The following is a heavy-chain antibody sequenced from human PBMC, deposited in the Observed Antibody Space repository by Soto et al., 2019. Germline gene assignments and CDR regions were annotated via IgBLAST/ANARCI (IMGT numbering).Heavy chain of an antibody. D-gene: IGHD5-12*01. J-gene: IGHJ4*02. V-gene: IGHV3-23*01. Sequence: LRLSCAASGFTFSSYAMTWVRQAPGKGLEWVSGISASGGSTYYADSVKGRFTISRDNSKNTLYLQMNSLRAEDTAVYYCAKQRGSNGYDYFDYWGQGALVTVSS. CDR2: ISASGGST. CDR1: GFTFSSYA. CDR3: AKQRGSNGYDYFDY.